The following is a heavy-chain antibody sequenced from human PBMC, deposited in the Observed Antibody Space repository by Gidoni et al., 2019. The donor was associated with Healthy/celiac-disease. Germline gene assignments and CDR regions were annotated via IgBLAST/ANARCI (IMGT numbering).Heavy chain of an antibody. V-gene: IGHV4-61*01. CDR2: IYYSGST. D-gene: IGHD2-21*02. J-gene: IGHJ4*02. CDR3: ARFDVVTAIFDY. CDR1: GGAVSSGSYY. Sequence: LVKPSETLSLTCTVSGGAVSSGSYYWSWIRQPPGKGLEWIGYIYYSGSTNYNPSLKSRVTISVDTSKNQFSLKLSSVTAADTAVYYCARFDVVTAIFDYWGQGTLVTVSS.